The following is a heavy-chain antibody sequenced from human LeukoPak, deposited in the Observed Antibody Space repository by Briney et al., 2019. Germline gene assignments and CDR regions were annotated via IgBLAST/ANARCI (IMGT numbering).Heavy chain of an antibody. CDR3: ARTMRNSYSSSSNWFDP. CDR1: GFTFSSYA. CDR2: ISGSGGNT. V-gene: IGHV3-23*01. D-gene: IGHD6-6*01. J-gene: IGHJ5*02. Sequence: GGSLRLSCAASGFTFSSYAMSWVGQAPGKGLEWVSAISGSGGNTYYADSVKGRFTISRDNSKNTLYLQMNSLRAEDTAVYYCARTMRNSYSSSSNWFDPWGQGTLVTVSS.